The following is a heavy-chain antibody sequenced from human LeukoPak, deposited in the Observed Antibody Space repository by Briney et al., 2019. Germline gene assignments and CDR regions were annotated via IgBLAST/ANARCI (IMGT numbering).Heavy chain of an antibody. CDR1: GYTFTGYY. Sequence: GASVKVSCKASGYTFTGYYMHWVRQAPGQGLGWMGRINPNSGGTNYAQKFQGRVTMTRDTSISTAYMELRRLRSDDTAVYHCASDRHTLFGVVLIGGYYFDYWRQGTLLTVSS. V-gene: IGHV1-2*06. J-gene: IGHJ4*02. CDR2: INPNSGGT. CDR3: ASDRHTLFGVVLIGGYYFDY. D-gene: IGHD3-3*01.